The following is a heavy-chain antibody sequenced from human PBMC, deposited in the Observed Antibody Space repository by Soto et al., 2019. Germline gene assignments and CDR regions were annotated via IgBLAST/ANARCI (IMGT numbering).Heavy chain of an antibody. J-gene: IGHJ4*02. Sequence: GGSLRLSWAAAGFTFSDYWMSWVRQAPGKGLEWVANIKKDESEKYYVDSVKGRFTISRDNAKNSLNLQMNSLRAEDAAVYYCARGSAAPDSWGQGTLVTVSS. CDR1: GFTFSDYW. D-gene: IGHD6-13*01. CDR2: IKKDESEK. CDR3: ARGSAAPDS. V-gene: IGHV3-7*03.